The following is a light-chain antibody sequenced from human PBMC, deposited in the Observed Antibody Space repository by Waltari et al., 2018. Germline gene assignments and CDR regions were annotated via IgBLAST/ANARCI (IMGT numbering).Light chain of an antibody. Sequence: DNQLTQTPSFLSASVGDRVTTTCRASQDISNFLAWYQQKPGQAPQLLIYASSTLQSGVPSRFGGSGSGTEFTLTISSLQPEDFATYYCQQLKDSPPTFGGGTKVEIK. V-gene: IGKV1-9*01. J-gene: IGKJ4*01. CDR2: ASS. CDR1: QDISNF. CDR3: QQLKDSPPT.